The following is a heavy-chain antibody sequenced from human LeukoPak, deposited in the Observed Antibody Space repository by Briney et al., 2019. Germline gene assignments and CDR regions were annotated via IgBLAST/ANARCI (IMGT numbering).Heavy chain of an antibody. CDR2: INPSGGST. J-gene: IGHJ6*03. CDR3: ASGRLGSSWFYYMDV. CDR1: GYTFTSYY. V-gene: IGHV1-46*01. Sequence: ASVKVSCKASGYTFTSYYMHWVRQAPGQGLEWMGIINPSGGSTSYAQKFQGRVTMTRDMSTSTVYMELSSLRSEDTAVYYCASGRLGSSWFYYMDVWGKGTTVTVSS. D-gene: IGHD6-13*01.